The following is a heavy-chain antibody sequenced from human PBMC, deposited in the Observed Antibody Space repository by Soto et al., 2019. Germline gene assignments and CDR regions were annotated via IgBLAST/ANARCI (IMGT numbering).Heavy chain of an antibody. J-gene: IGHJ4*02. CDR1: GFTFSSYS. CDR3: ARTYCSGGSCYSGVIDY. CDR2: ISSSSSYI. D-gene: IGHD2-15*01. Sequence: EVQLVESGGGLVKPGGSLRLCCAASGFTFSSYSMNWVRQAPGKGLEWVSSISSSSSYIYYADSVKGRFTISRDNAKNSLYLQMNSLRAEDTAVYYCARTYCSGGSCYSGVIDYWGQGTLVTVSS. V-gene: IGHV3-21*01.